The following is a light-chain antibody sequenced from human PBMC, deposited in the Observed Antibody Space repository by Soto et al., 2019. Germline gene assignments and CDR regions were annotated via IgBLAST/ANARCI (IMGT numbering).Light chain of an antibody. CDR2: GAS. CDR1: QDIAGY. J-gene: IGKJ5*01. V-gene: IGKV1D-12*01. CDR3: QQAYSFPIT. Sequence: QLTQCPCSASASVGYRVTITCRASQDIAGYLAWYQHKPGRTPELLSHGASRLQSGVPARFRGSGSGTDFTLSINSLKPEDFATCYCQQAYSFPITFGQGTRLEIK.